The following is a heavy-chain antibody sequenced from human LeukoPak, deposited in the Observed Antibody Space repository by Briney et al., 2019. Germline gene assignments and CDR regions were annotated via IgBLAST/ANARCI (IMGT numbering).Heavy chain of an antibody. J-gene: IGHJ5*02. CDR1: GGSFSGYY. CDR2: INHSGST. Sequence: SETLSLTCAVYGGSFSGYYWSWIRQPPGKGLEWIGEINHSGSTNYNPSLKSRVTISVDTSKNQFSLKLSSVTAADTAVYYCARATRDRWFDPWGQGTLVTVSS. CDR3: ARATRDRWFDP. D-gene: IGHD5-24*01. V-gene: IGHV4-34*01.